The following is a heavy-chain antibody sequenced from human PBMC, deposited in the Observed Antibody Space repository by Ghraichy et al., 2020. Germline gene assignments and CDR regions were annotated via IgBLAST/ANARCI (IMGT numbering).Heavy chain of an antibody. CDR1: GFTFSSYW. J-gene: IGHJ4*02. D-gene: IGHD2-2*01. V-gene: IGHV3-74*01. CDR2: INNDGSST. Sequence: GALRLSCETSGFTFSSYWMHWVRQAPGKGLVWVSRINNDGSSTNYADSVKGRFTVSRDNAKNTLYLQMNSLRAEDTAVYFCARDRPGYCSTSSCSYYFDYWGQGTLVTVSS. CDR3: ARDRPGYCSTSSCSYYFDY.